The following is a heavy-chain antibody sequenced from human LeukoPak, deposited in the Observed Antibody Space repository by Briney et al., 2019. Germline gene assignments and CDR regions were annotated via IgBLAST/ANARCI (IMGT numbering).Heavy chain of an antibody. D-gene: IGHD6-19*01. CDR2: IWYDGSNK. Sequence: PGRSLRLSCAASGFTFSSYGMHWVRQAPGKGLEWVAVIWYDGSNKYYADSVKGRFTISRDNSKNTLYLQMNSLRAEDTAVYCCARGVAGTWWFDPWGQGTLVTVSS. V-gene: IGHV3-33*01. CDR1: GFTFSSYG. CDR3: ARGVAGTWWFDP. J-gene: IGHJ5*02.